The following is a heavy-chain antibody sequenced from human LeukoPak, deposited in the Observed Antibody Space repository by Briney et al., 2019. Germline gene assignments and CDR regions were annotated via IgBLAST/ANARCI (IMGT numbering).Heavy chain of an antibody. CDR3: AKVGYGDYYFDY. J-gene: IGHJ4*02. V-gene: IGHV3-30*02. D-gene: IGHD4-17*01. CDR1: GFTFSNYG. Sequence: GGSLRLSCAASGFTFSNYGMHWVRQAPGEGLEWVAFIRLDGSYKYYADSVKGRFTTSRDNSKNTLYLQMNSLRAEDTAVFYCAKVGYGDYYFDYWGQGTLVTVSS. CDR2: IRLDGSYK.